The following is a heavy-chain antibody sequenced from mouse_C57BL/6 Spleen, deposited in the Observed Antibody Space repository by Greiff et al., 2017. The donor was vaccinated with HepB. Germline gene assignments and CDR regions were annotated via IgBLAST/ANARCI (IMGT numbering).Heavy chain of an antibody. CDR1: GYTFTSYW. D-gene: IGHD1-1*01. V-gene: IGHV1-50*01. Sequence: QVQLQHSGAELVKPGASVKLSCKASGYTFTSYWMQWVNQRPGQGLEWLGEIDPYDSYTNYNQKFKGKATLTVDTTSSTAYMQLSSLTSEDAAVYYGARHGSNYGFAYWGQGTLVTVSA. CDR3: ARHGSNYGFAY. CDR2: IDPYDSYT. J-gene: IGHJ3*01.